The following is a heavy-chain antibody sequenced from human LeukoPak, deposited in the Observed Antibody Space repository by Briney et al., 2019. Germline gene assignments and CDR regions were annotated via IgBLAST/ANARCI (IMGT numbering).Heavy chain of an antibody. CDR2: MNPNSGNT. CDR1: GYTFTSYD. CDR3: ARVRTMVRGVIIPKTRYNWFDP. V-gene: IGHV1-8*01. D-gene: IGHD3-10*01. Sequence: ASVKVSCKASGYTFTSYDINWVRQPTGQGLEGMGWMNPNSGNTSYAQKFQGSVTMTRNTSISTAYMELSSLRSEDTAVYYCARVRTMVRGVIIPKTRYNWFDPWGQGTLVTVSS. J-gene: IGHJ5*02.